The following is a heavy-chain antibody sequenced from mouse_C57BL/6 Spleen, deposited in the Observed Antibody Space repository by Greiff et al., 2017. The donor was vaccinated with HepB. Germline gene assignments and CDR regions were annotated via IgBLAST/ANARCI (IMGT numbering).Heavy chain of an antibody. J-gene: IGHJ2*01. CDR3: AREDPFDY. V-gene: IGHV1-4*01. CDR2: INPSSGYT. CDR1: GYTFTSYT. Sequence: VKLMESGAELARPGASVKMSCKASGYTFTSYTMHWVKQRPGQGLEWIGYINPSSGYTKYNQKFKDKATLTADKSSSTAYMQLSSLTSEDSAVYYCAREDPFDYWGQGTTLTVSS.